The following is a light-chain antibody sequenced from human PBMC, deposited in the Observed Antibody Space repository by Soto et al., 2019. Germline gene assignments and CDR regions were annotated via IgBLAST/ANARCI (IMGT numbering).Light chain of an antibody. V-gene: IGKV3-11*01. J-gene: IGKJ4*01. CDR2: DAS. Sequence: EIVLTQSPATLSLSPGERATLSCRASQSVSSYLAWYQQKPGQAPRLLIYDASNRATGIPARFSCSGSGTVFTLTFTSQDPEDNSVYYRPQRCNSPLTFGGGTKVEIK. CDR1: QSVSSY. CDR3: PQRCNSPLT.